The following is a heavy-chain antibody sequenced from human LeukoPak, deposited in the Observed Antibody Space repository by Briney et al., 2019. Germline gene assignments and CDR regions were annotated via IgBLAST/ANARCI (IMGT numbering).Heavy chain of an antibody. CDR3: ARDFYGDYALFDY. CDR2: ISYDGSNK. D-gene: IGHD4-17*01. V-gene: IGHV3-30-3*01. Sequence: GGSLRLSCAASGFTFSSYAMHWVRQAPGKGLEWVAVISYDGSNKYYADSVKGRYTISRDNSKNTLYLQMNSLRAEDTAVYYCARDFYGDYALFDYWGQGTLVTVSS. J-gene: IGHJ4*02. CDR1: GFTFSSYA.